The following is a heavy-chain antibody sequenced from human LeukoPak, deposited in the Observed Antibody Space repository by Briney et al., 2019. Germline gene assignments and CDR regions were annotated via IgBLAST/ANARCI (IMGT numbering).Heavy chain of an antibody. CDR1: GYTFTSHG. Sequence: ASVKVSCKASGYTFTSHGISWVRQAPGQGLEWMGWISAYNGNTNYAQKLQGRVTMTTDTSTSTAYMELRSLRSDDTAVYYCARAAGGAVGYCSGGSCYFAGSWFDPWGQGTLVTVSS. CDR3: ARAAGGAVGYCSGGSCYFAGSWFDP. V-gene: IGHV1-18*01. J-gene: IGHJ5*02. D-gene: IGHD2-15*01. CDR2: ISAYNGNT.